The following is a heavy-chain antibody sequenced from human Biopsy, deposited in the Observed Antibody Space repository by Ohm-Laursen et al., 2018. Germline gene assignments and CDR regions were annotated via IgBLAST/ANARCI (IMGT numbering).Heavy chain of an antibody. CDR1: GYILSGYY. V-gene: IGHV1-2*02. CDR3: ARLAYSEYRRDPLDV. Sequence: ASVKVSCKASGYILSGYYFHWVRQAPGQGLEWMGWISPNSGATNYAQKFQGRVTMTRDTSINTAYMDLTRLTSDDTAVYYCARLAYSEYRRDPLDVWGQGTMVTVSS. J-gene: IGHJ3*01. CDR2: ISPNSGAT. D-gene: IGHD5-18*01.